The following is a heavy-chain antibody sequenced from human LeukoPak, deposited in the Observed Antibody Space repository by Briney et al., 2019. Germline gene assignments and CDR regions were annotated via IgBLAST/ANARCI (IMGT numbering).Heavy chain of an antibody. J-gene: IGHJ5*02. Sequence: GGSLRLSCAASGFTFSSYAMSWVRQAPGKGLEWVSAISGSGGSTYYADSVKGRFTISRDNSRNTLYLQMNGLRAEDTAVYYCAKGVASSGLNPWGQGTLVTVSS. D-gene: IGHD3-22*01. CDR2: ISGSGGST. CDR1: GFTFSSYA. CDR3: AKGVASSGLNP. V-gene: IGHV3-23*01.